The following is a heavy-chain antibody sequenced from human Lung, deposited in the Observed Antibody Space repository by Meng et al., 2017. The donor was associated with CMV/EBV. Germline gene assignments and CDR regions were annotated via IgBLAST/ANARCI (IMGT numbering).Heavy chain of an antibody. CDR1: GFTFSSYA. V-gene: IGHV3-23*01. CDR2: ISGSGGST. Sequence: SCAASGFTFSSYAMSWVRQAPGKGLEWVSGISGSGGSTYYADSVKGRFTISRDNSKNTLFLQMNSLRAEDTAVYYCAKRPFSGNYSPGTLDYWGQGXLVTVSS. D-gene: IGHD1-26*01. CDR3: AKRPFSGNYSPGTLDY. J-gene: IGHJ4*02.